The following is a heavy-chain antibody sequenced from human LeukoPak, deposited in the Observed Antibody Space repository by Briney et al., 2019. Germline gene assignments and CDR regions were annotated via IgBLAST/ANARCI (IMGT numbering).Heavy chain of an antibody. CDR3: ARGPLRGVILGYYMDV. Sequence: ASVKVSCKASGYTFTSYDINWVRQAPGQGLEWMGWMNPNSGNTGYAQKFQGRVTITRNTSISTAYMELSSLRSDDTAVYYCARGPLRGVILGYYMDVWGKGTTVTVS. CDR2: MNPNSGNT. V-gene: IGHV1-8*03. CDR1: GYTFTSYD. J-gene: IGHJ6*03. D-gene: IGHD3-10*01.